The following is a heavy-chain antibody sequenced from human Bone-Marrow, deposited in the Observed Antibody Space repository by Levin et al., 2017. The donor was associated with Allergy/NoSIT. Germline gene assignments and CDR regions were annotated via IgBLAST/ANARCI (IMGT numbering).Heavy chain of an antibody. Sequence: SETLSLTCNVSGGSISPYYWSWIRQPPGKGLEFIGFIYYSGNTAYHPSLKSRVTMSVDTSKNQLSLKLNSVTAADTAVYYCARLGTCSGGDCLEDSWGLGTLVTVSS. CDR1: GGSISPYY. CDR2: IYYSGNT. CDR3: ARLGTCSGGDCLEDS. V-gene: IGHV4-59*01. D-gene: IGHD2-15*01. J-gene: IGHJ5*01.